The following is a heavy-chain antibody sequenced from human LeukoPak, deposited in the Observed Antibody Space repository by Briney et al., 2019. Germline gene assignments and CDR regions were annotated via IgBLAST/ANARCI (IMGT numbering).Heavy chain of an antibody. D-gene: IGHD3-9*01. J-gene: IGHJ4*02. CDR1: GYSINSGYY. V-gene: IGHV4-38-2*02. CDR3: ARDTNVDWLF. Sequence: PSETLSLTCTVSGYSINSGYYWGWIRQPPGKGLEWIGMVYHSGSTYYNPSLKSRVTISVDTSKNHFSLRLTSVTAADTAVYYCARDTNVDWLFWGQGTLVTVSS. CDR2: VYHSGST.